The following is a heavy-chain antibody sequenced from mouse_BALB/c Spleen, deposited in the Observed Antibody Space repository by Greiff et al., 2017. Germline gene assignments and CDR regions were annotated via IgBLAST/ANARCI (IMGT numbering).Heavy chain of an antibody. CDR3: ARAHYYGSSYLLAY. D-gene: IGHD1-1*01. CDR2: IWAGGST. J-gene: IGHJ3*01. V-gene: IGHV2-9*02. CDR1: GFSLTSYG. Sequence: VMLVESGPGLVAPSQSLSITCTVSGFSLTSYGVHWVRQPPGKGLEWLGVIWAGGSTNYNSALMSRLSISKDNSKSQVFLKMNSLQTDDTAMYYCARAHYYGSSYLLAYWGQGTLVTVSA.